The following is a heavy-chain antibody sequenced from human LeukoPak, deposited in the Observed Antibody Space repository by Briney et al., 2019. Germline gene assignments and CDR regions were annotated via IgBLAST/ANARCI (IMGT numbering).Heavy chain of an antibody. CDR1: GFTFSSNW. V-gene: IGHV3-7*01. CDR3: ARGRSMDV. Sequence: GGSLRLSCAASGFTFSSNWMTWVRQAPGKGLEWVANIKQDGSEKYYVDSVKGRFTTSRDNAKNSLYLQMNSLRVEDTAVYYCARGRSMDVWGQGTTVTVSS. J-gene: IGHJ6*02. CDR2: IKQDGSEK.